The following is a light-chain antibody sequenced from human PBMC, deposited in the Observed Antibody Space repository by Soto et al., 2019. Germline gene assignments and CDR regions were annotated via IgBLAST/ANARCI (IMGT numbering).Light chain of an antibody. J-gene: IGLJ1*01. CDR1: SSDVGGYNY. CDR3: CSYTTSNTRQIV. Sequence: QSALTQPASVSGSPGQSITISCTGTSSDVGGYNYVSWYQPHPGKAPKFMIYDVSNRPSGVSNLFSGSKSGNTASLTISGLPAEDDADYYCCSYTTSNTRQIVFGTGTKVTVL. CDR2: DVS. V-gene: IGLV2-14*01.